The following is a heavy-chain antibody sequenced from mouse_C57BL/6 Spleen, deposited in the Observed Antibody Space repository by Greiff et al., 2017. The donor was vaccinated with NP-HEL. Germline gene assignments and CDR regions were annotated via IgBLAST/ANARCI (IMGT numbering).Heavy chain of an antibody. J-gene: IGHJ1*03. Sequence: QVQLQQPGAELVRPGSSVQLSCKASGYTFTSYWMHWVKQRPIQGLEWIGNIDPSDSETHYNQKFKDKATLTVDKSSSTAYMQLSSLTSEDSAVYYCAIPFYYYGSSYGYFDVWGTGTTVTVSS. D-gene: IGHD1-1*01. CDR1: GYTFTSYW. V-gene: IGHV1-52*01. CDR2: IDPSDSET. CDR3: AIPFYYYGSSYGYFDV.